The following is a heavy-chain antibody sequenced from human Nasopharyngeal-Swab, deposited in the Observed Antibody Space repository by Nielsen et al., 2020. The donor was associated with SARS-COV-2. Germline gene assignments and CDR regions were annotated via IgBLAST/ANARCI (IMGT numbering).Heavy chain of an antibody. V-gene: IGHV3-21*01. Sequence: WIRQPPGKGLEWVSSISSNSSYIYYADSVKGRFTISRDNAKNSLYLQMNSLRAEDTAVYYCARDEAMVRGVIVFDYWGQGTLVTVSS. CDR3: ARDEAMVRGVIVFDY. D-gene: IGHD3-10*01. J-gene: IGHJ4*02. CDR2: ISSNSSYI.